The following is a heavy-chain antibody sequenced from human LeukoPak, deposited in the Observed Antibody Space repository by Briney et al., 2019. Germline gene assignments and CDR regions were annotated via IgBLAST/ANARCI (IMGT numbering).Heavy chain of an antibody. CDR3: ARDRFYRGGWFDP. CDR2: INPNSGGT. CDR1: GYTFTGYY. V-gene: IGHV1-2*02. J-gene: IGHJ5*02. D-gene: IGHD4-11*01. Sequence: ASVKVSCKASGYTFTGYYMHWVRQAPGQGLEWMGWINPNSGGTNYAQKFQGRVTMTRDTSISTAYMELSRLRSDDTAVYYCARDRFYRGGWFDPWGQGTLVAVSS.